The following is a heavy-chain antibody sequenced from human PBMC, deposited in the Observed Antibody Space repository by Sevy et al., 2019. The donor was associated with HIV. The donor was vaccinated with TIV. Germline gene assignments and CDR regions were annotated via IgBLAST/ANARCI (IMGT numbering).Heavy chain of an antibody. CDR2: VYYSGKN. D-gene: IGHD3-16*01. CDR1: GGSIRSTSHY. Sequence: SETLSLTCTVSGGSIRSTSHYWGWIRQSPGKGLEWIGSVYYSGKNNYRWSLRSRLTMSADTSKNQFSMKLSSVTATDTAVYYCTRFSNHVVLMLTPSPRWGFDLWGQGTRVTVSS. V-gene: IGHV4-39*01. J-gene: IGHJ3*01. CDR3: TRFSNHVVLMLTPSPRWGFDL.